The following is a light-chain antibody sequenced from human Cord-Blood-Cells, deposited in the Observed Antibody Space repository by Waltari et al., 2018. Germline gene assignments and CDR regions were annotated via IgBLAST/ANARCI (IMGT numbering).Light chain of an antibody. V-gene: IGKV3-11*01. CDR3: QQYNNWPYT. Sequence: IVLTQSPATLSLSPGERATLSCRASQSVSSYLAWYQQKPGQAPRLLIYDASNRATGIPARFSGSGSGTDFTLTISSLEPEDFAVYYCQQYNNWPYTFGQGTKLEIK. J-gene: IGKJ2*01. CDR2: DAS. CDR1: QSVSSY.